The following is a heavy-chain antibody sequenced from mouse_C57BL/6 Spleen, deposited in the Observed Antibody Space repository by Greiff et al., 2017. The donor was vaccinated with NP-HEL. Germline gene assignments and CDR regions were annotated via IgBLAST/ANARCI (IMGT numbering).Heavy chain of an antibody. CDR1: GFTFSSYA. V-gene: IGHV5-4*01. Sequence: EVMLVESGGGLVKPGGSLKLSCAASGFTFSSYAMSWVRQTPEKRLEWVATISDGGSYTYYPDNVKGRFTISRDNAKNNLYLQMSHLKSEDTAMYYCARDPITRGLDYWGQGTTLTVSS. CDR3: ARDPITRGLDY. J-gene: IGHJ2*01. D-gene: IGHD1-2*01. CDR2: ISDGGSYT.